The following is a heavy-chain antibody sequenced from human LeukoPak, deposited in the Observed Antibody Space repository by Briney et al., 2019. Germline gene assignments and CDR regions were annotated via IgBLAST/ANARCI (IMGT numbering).Heavy chain of an antibody. V-gene: IGHV3-23*01. J-gene: IGHJ4*02. D-gene: IGHD5-18*01. CDR1: GFTFSSYA. CDR3: AKDRGYSYGLFDY. CDR2: ISGSGGST. Sequence: GGSLRLSCAASGFTFSSYAMNWVRQAPGKGLEWVSTISGSGGSTYYADSVKGRFTISRDNSKNTLYLQMNSLRAEDTAVYYRAKDRGYSYGLFDYWGQGTLVTVSS.